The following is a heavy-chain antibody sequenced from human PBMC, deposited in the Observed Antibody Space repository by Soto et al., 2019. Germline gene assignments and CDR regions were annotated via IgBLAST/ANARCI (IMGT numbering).Heavy chain of an antibody. Sequence: QVQLEQSGGEVKKPGSSVKVSCKASGVTFSKFIMTWVRQAPGLGLEWVGGIIPIFGTANYAQKFQGRVTITADESTSTSYLEVSNLRSEDTAVYHCAKARYSSPMGYYYGMDVWGQGTAVTVSS. CDR2: IIPIFGTA. D-gene: IGHD6-19*01. V-gene: IGHV1-69*01. CDR3: AKARYSSPMGYYYGMDV. CDR1: GVTFSKFI. J-gene: IGHJ6*02.